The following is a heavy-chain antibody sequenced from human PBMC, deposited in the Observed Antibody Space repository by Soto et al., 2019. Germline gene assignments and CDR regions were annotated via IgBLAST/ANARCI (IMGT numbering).Heavy chain of an antibody. D-gene: IGHD2-2*01. CDR1: GYTFTSYY. Sequence: QVQLVQSGAEVKKPGASVKVSCKASGYTFTSYYMHWVRQAPGQGLEWMGIINPSGGSTSYAQKFHDRVTMTRVTSTSTVYMELRSLKCEYTAVYYCAREHRIVVVPAAIVANGDWFDPWGQGTLVTVSS. V-gene: IGHV1-46*01. J-gene: IGHJ5*02. CDR2: INPSGGST. CDR3: AREHRIVVVPAAIVANGDWFDP.